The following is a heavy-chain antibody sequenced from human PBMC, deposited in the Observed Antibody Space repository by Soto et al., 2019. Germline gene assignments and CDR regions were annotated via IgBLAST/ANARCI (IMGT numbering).Heavy chain of an antibody. Sequence: ASEKVSCKASGYTFTSYYMHWVRQAPGQGLEGMGIINPSGGSTIYAQKFQGRVTMTRDTSTSTVYMELSSLRSEDTAVYYCARDRHPLVRGVKVNWFDPWGQGTLVTVSS. D-gene: IGHD3-10*01. V-gene: IGHV1-46*01. J-gene: IGHJ5*02. CDR1: GYTFTSYY. CDR3: ARDRHPLVRGVKVNWFDP. CDR2: INPSGGST.